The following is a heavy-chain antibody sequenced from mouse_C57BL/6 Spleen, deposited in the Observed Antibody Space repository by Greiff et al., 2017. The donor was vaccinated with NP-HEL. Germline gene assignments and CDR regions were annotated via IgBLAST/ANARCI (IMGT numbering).Heavy chain of an antibody. CDR2: INPSSGYT. CDR3: ARGTPNYFDY. CDR1: GYTFTSYT. V-gene: IGHV1-4*01. Sequence: QVHVKQSGAELARPGASVKMSCKASGYTFTSYTMHWVKQRPGQGLEWIGYINPSSGYTKYNQKFKDKATLTADKSSSTAYMQLSSLTSEDSAVYYCARGTPNYFDYWGQGTTLTVSS. J-gene: IGHJ2*01. D-gene: IGHD3-3*01.